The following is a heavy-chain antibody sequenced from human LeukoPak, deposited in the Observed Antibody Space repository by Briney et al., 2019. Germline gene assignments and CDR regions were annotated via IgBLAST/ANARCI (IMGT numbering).Heavy chain of an antibody. J-gene: IGHJ5*02. CDR1: GGSISSYY. D-gene: IGHD2-8*01. CDR2: IYYTGST. V-gene: IGHV4-59*01. CDR3: ARKTNDWFDP. Sequence: SETLSLTCTVSGGSISSYYWNWIRQSPGKGLEWIGYIYYTGSTNYNPSLRSRVTISVDTSKNQFSLKLSSVNAADTAVYYCARKTNDWFDPWGRGTLVTVSS.